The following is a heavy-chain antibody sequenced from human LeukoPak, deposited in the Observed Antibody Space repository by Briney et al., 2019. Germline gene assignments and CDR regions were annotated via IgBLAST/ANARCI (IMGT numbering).Heavy chain of an antibody. J-gene: IGHJ4*02. CDR1: GGSISSSNYY. CDR2: IYYSGNT. D-gene: IGHD1-1*01. Sequence: SETLSLTCTVSGGSISSSNYYWGWIRQPPGKGLEWIRSIYYSGNTYYKPSLKSRVTISVDTSKNQFSLKLSSVTAADTAVYYCARRRGLEPPGYWGQGTLVTVSS. V-gene: IGHV4-39*01. CDR3: ARRRGLEPPGY.